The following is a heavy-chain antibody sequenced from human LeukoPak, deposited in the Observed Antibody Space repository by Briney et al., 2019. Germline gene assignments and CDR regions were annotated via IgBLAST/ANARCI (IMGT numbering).Heavy chain of an antibody. J-gene: IGHJ4*02. D-gene: IGHD6-13*01. CDR3: ARHSSSYYYFDY. V-gene: IGHV4-59*08. CDR1: GGSISSHY. Sequence: SETLSLTCSVSGGSISSHYWSWIRQPPGKGLEWIGYVYYSGSTNYNPSLKSRVTISVDTSKNQFSLKLSSVTAADTAVYYCARHSSSYYYFDYWGQGTLVTVSS. CDR2: VYYSGST.